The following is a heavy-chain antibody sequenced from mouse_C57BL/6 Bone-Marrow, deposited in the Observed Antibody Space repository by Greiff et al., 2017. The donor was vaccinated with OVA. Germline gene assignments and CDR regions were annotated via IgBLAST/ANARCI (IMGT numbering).Heavy chain of an antibody. J-gene: IGHJ3*01. D-gene: IGHD1-1*01. CDR1: GYSFTGYY. CDR2: INPSTGGT. V-gene: IGHV1-42*01. Sequence: DVKLVESGPELVKPGASVKISCKASGYSFTGYYMNWVKQSPEKSLEWIGEINPSTGGTTYNQKFKAKATLTVDKSSSTAYIQLKSLTSEDSAVYYCARSITTVVAKAYWGQGTLVTVSA. CDR3: ARSITTVVAKAY.